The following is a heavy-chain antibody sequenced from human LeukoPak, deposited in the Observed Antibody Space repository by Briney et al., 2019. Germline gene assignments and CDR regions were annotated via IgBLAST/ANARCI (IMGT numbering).Heavy chain of an antibody. CDR1: GGSFSGYY. Sequence: SETLSLTCAVYGGSFSGYYWSWIRQPPGKGLEWIGEINHSGSTNYNPSLKSRVTISVDTSKNQFSLKLSSVTAADTAVYYCARQSAHPTYIAVAGEFDYWGQGTLVTVSS. D-gene: IGHD6-19*01. V-gene: IGHV4-34*01. J-gene: IGHJ4*02. CDR2: INHSGST. CDR3: ARQSAHPTYIAVAGEFDY.